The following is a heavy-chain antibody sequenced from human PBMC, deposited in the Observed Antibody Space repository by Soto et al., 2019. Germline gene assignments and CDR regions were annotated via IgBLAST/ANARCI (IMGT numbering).Heavy chain of an antibody. Sequence: QVQLVQSGAEVKKPGASGKVSCKASGYTFTSFAMHGLRQAPGQRLEWMGGINAGKGKKKYSQKFQGRVTITRDTSASTAYMELSSLRSEDTAVYYCARTALGIAAAGTPANWFDPWGQGTLVTVSS. CDR3: ARTALGIAAAGTPANWFDP. D-gene: IGHD6-13*01. V-gene: IGHV1-3*01. CDR2: INAGKGKK. J-gene: IGHJ5*02. CDR1: GYTFTSFA.